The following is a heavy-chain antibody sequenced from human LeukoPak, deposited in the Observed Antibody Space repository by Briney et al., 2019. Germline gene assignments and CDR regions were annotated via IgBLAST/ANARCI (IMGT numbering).Heavy chain of an antibody. V-gene: IGHV3-43*02. CDR1: GFTFDDYA. CDR2: ISGDGGST. CDR3: AKGVYYYYGMDV. D-gene: IGHD3-10*01. J-gene: IGHJ6*02. Sequence: GSLRLSCAASGFTFDDYAMHWVRQTPGKGLEWVSLISGDGGSTYYADSVKGRFTISRDNSKNSLYLQMNSLRTEDTALYYCAKGVYYYYGMDVWGQGTTVTVSS.